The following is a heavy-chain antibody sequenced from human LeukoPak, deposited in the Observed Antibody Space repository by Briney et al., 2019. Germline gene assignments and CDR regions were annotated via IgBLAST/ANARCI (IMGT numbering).Heavy chain of an antibody. D-gene: IGHD5-12*01. CDR3: ARRGWVRGYSRSLFGY. V-gene: IGHV1-8*01. CDR2: MNPNSGNT. J-gene: IGHJ4*02. CDR1: GYTFTTYD. Sequence: ASVRVSCKASGYTFTTYDINRVRQVTGQGLEWMGWMNPNSGNTGYAQKFQDRVTMTRNTSISTAYMELSGLTSEDTAIYFCARRGWVRGYSRSLFGYWGQGSLVTVSS.